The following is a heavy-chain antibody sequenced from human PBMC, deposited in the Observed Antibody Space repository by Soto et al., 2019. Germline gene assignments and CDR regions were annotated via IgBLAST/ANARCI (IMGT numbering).Heavy chain of an antibody. J-gene: IGHJ4*02. Sequence: GGSLRLSCAASGFTFSSYSMNWVRQAPGKGLEWVSHFGRSASTIYYADSVKGRFTISRDNAKNSLYLQMNSLRAEDTAVYYRARDNDCAFDNWGQGTLVTGSS. V-gene: IGHV3-48*01. CDR1: GFTFSSYS. D-gene: IGHD2-21*02. CDR3: ARDNDCAFDN. CDR2: FGRSASTI.